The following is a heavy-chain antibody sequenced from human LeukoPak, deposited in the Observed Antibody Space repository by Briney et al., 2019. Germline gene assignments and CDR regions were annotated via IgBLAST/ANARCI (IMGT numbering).Heavy chain of an antibody. Sequence: PGRSLRLSCAASGFTFNLYAMHWVRQAPGKGLEWVAVLRHDGSDIYYADSVKGRFSISRDNSKNTLYLHMNTLRAEDTAIYYCARDQSPKWGSGERYFDYWGLGTLVTVSS. CDR3: ARDQSPKWGSGERYFDY. CDR2: LRHDGSDI. D-gene: IGHD7-27*01. J-gene: IGHJ4*02. CDR1: GFTFNLYA. V-gene: IGHV3-33*08.